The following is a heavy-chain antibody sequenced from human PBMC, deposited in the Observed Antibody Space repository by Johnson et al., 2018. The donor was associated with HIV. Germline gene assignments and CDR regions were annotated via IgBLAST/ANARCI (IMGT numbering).Heavy chain of an antibody. J-gene: IGHJ3*02. CDR2: ISWNSGSI. CDR3: AKEDGNLNAFDI. CDR1: GFTFDDYA. V-gene: IGHV3-9*01. Sequence: VQLVESGGGLVQPGRSLRLSCAASGFTFDDYAMHWVRQAPGKGLEWVSGISWNSGSIGYADSVKGRFTISRDNAKNSLYLQMNSLRAEDTALYYCAKEDGNLNAFDIWGQGTMVTVSS. D-gene: IGHD5-24*01.